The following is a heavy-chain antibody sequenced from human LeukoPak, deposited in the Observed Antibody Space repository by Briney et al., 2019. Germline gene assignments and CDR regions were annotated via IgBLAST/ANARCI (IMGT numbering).Heavy chain of an antibody. CDR3: ARASSWSHPYYYGMDV. V-gene: IGHV1-46*01. D-gene: IGHD2-15*01. CDR2: INPSGGST. J-gene: IGHJ6*02. Sequence: ASVKVSCKASGYTFTSYYIHWVRQAPGQGLEWMGIINPSGGSTSYAQKFQGRVTMTRDTSTSTVYMELSSLRSEDTAVYYCARASSWSHPYYYGMDVWGQGTTVTVSS. CDR1: GYTFTSYY.